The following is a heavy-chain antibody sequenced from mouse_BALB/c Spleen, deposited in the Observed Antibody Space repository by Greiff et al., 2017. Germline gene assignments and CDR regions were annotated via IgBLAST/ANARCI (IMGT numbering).Heavy chain of an antibody. V-gene: IGHV1-69*02. D-gene: IGHD1-1*01. CDR1: GYTFTSYW. Sequence: QVQLQQPGAELVKPGASVKLSCKASGYTFTSYWMHWVKQRPGQGLEWIGEIDPSDSYTNYNQKFKGKATLTVDKSSSTAYMQLSSLTSEDSAVYYCARPSITTVVATDAMDYWGQGTSVTVSS. CDR3: ARPSITTVVATDAMDY. CDR2: IDPSDSYT. J-gene: IGHJ4*01.